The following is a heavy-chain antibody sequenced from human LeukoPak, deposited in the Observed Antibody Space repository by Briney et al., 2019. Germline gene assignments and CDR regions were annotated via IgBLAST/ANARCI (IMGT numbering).Heavy chain of an antibody. J-gene: IGHJ4*02. Sequence: PGGSLRLSCAASGFTFSSYAMHWVRQAPGKGLEWVAVISYDGSNKYYADSVKGRFTISRDNSKNTLYLQMNSLRAEDTAVYYCARDPKIVVVPAAIQGYFDYWGQGTLVTVSS. CDR2: ISYDGSNK. CDR3: ARDPKIVVVPAAIQGYFDY. CDR1: GFTFSSYA. D-gene: IGHD2-2*01. V-gene: IGHV3-30-3*01.